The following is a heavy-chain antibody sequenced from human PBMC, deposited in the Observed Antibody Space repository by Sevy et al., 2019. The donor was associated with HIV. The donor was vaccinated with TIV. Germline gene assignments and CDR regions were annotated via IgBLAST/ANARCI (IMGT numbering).Heavy chain of an antibody. CDR1: GFTFSSYA. CDR3: ARAFEIVVVNPIDY. CDR2: ISYDGSNK. D-gene: IGHD3-22*01. J-gene: IGHJ4*02. Sequence: GGSLRLSCAASGFTFSSYAMHWVRQAAGKGLEWVAVISYDGSNKYYADSVKGRFTISRDNSKNTLYLQMNSLRAEDTAVYYCARAFEIVVVNPIDYWGQGTLVTVSS. V-gene: IGHV3-30-3*01.